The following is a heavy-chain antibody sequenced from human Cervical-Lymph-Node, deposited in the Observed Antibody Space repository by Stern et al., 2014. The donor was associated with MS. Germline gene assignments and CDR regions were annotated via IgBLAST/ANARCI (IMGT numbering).Heavy chain of an antibody. CDR3: ARAHKGDGMDV. V-gene: IGHV3-13*01. J-gene: IGHJ6*02. CDR1: GFTFSAYD. CDR2: VGTADDT. Sequence: EVQLVESGGALVQPGGSLRLPCAASGFTFSAYDMHWVRLLPGKGLEWVAAVGTADDTYYPGSVRGRFTISRDDAKNSLYLQMNSLRVGDTAVYYCARAHKGDGMDVWGQGTTVTVSS.